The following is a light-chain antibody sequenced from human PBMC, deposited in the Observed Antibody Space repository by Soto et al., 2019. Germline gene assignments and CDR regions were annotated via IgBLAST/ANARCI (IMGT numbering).Light chain of an antibody. CDR1: QSVSSN. CDR2: VTS. V-gene: IGKV3-15*01. Sequence: EIVMTQSPATLSVSPGERATLSCRASQSVSSNLAWYQQEPGQAPRLLIYVTSTRATGIPARFSGSGSGTDFTLTISTLQSEDFAVYYCQQYNKWPLTFGGGTKVEIK. J-gene: IGKJ4*01. CDR3: QQYNKWPLT.